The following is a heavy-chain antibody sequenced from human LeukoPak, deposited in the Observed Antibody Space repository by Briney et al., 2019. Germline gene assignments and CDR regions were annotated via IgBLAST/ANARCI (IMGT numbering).Heavy chain of an antibody. CDR3: AKDTSTISVSGTCFDY. CDR2: TRYDEDNK. Sequence: GGSLRLSCAASGFTFSTYAMHWVRQAPGKGLEWVAFTRYDEDNKYYADSVKGRFTISRDNSKNTLYLQMNSLRAEDTAVYYCAKDTSTISVSGTCFDYWGQGTLVTVSS. D-gene: IGHD6-19*01. CDR1: GFTFSTYA. J-gene: IGHJ4*02. V-gene: IGHV3-30*02.